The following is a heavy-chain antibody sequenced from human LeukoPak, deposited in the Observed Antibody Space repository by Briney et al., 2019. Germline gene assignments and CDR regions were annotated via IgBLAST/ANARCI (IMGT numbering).Heavy chain of an antibody. D-gene: IGHD3-3*01. V-gene: IGHV2-5*01. J-gene: IGHJ1*01. CDR3: AQIPAYYDFWSGYYREYFQH. CDR1: GFSLSTSGVG. CDR2: IYWNNDK. Sequence: SGPTLVNPTQTLTLTCTFSGFSLSTSGVGVGWIRQPPGKALEWLALIYWNNDKRYSPSLKSRLTITKDTSKNQVVLTMTNMDPVDTATYYCAQIPAYYDFWSGYYREYFQHWGQGTLVTVSS.